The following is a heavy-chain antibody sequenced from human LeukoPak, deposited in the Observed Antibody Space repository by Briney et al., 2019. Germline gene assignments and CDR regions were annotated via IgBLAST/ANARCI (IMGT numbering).Heavy chain of an antibody. V-gene: IGHV4-59*08. J-gene: IGHJ4*02. Sequence: PSETLSLTCTVSGGSISSYYWSWIRQPPGKGLEWIGYIYYSGSTNYNPSLKSRVTISVDTSKNQFSLKLSSVTAADTAVYYCARHSRQIVTALDYWGQGTLVTVSS. CDR2: IYYSGST. CDR1: GGSISSYY. D-gene: IGHD2/OR15-2a*01. CDR3: ARHSRQIVTALDY.